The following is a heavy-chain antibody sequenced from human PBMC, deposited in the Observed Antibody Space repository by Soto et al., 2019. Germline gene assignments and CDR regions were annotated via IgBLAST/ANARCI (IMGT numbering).Heavy chain of an antibody. Sequence: PGESLKISCKGSGYNFNTRWIGWVRQPPGKGLEWMGITYPDDSDTKYSPSFQGQVTISADRSVSTAYLQWSSLKASDTAVYYCARGGGWGTYYFDSAGYRRGDAWGQGTTVTVSS. CDR1: GYNFNTRW. CDR3: ARGGGWGTYYFDSAGYRRGDA. CDR2: TYPDDSDT. J-gene: IGHJ6*02. D-gene: IGHD3-22*01. V-gene: IGHV5-51*01.